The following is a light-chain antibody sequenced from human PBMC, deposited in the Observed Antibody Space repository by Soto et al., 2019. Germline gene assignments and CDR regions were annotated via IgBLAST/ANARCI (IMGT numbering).Light chain of an antibody. CDR2: GAS. CDR3: QQYESYSPWT. V-gene: IGKV3D-15*01. Sequence: EIEMTQSPATLSLAPGERVTLSCRASESVSTNLAWYQQKAGQAPRLLIYGASSRATGIPDRFSGSGSGTDFTLTISNLQPDDFATYYCQQYESYSPWTFGQGTKVDIK. J-gene: IGKJ1*01. CDR1: ESVSTN.